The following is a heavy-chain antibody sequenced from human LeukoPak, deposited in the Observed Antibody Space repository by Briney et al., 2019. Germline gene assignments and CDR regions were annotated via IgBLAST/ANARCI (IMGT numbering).Heavy chain of an antibody. CDR3: ARGVYIAAAQYAY. Sequence: SETLSLTCTVSGGSISGYFWSWFRQPPGKGLEWIGYIYYSGTTNYNPSLKSRVTISVDTSKNQFSLKLSSVTAADTAVYYCARGVYIAAAQYAYWGQGTLVTVSS. CDR2: IYYSGTT. J-gene: IGHJ4*02. D-gene: IGHD6-13*01. CDR1: GGSISGYF. V-gene: IGHV4-59*01.